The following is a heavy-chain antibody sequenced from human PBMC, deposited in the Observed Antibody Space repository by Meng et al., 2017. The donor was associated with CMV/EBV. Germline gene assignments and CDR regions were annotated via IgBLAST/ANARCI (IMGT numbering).Heavy chain of an antibody. CDR1: GFTVSSNY. J-gene: IGHJ6*02. D-gene: IGHD2-2*02. Sequence: GESLKISCAASGFTVSSNYMGWVRQAPGKGLEWVSVIYSGGSTYYADSVKGRFTISRDNSKNTLYLQMNSLRAEDTAVYYCARDARTGSEYQLLYEGGGYYGMDVWGQGTTVTVSS. V-gene: IGHV3-53*01. CDR3: ARDARTGSEYQLLYEGGGYYGMDV. CDR2: IYSGGST.